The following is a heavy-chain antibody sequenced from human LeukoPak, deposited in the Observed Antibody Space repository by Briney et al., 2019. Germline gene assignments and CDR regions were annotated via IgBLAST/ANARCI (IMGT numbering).Heavy chain of an antibody. J-gene: IGHJ1*01. V-gene: IGHV3-7*01. CDR1: GFTFTTYW. D-gene: IGHD4-23*01. CDR3: ARESRSVVTRYFQH. Sequence: GESLRLSCAASGFTFTTYWMSWVRQLPGKGLEWVANINQDGTEKYYVDSVKGRFTISRDNAKNSLYLQMNSLRADDTAIYYCARESRSVVTRYFQHWGQGTLVTVPS. CDR2: INQDGTEK.